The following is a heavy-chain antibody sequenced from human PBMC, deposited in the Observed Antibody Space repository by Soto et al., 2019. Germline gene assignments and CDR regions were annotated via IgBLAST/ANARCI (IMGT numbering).Heavy chain of an antibody. CDR3: ATRVAAGTGNWFDP. CDR1: GGSFSGYY. V-gene: IGHV4-34*01. J-gene: IGHJ5*02. Sequence: SETLSLTCAVYGGSFSGYYWSWIRQPPGKGLEWIGEINHSGSTNYNPSLKSRVTISVDTSKNQFSLKLSSVTAVDTAVYYCATRVAAGTGNWFDPWGQGTLVTVSS. CDR2: INHSGST. D-gene: IGHD6-13*01.